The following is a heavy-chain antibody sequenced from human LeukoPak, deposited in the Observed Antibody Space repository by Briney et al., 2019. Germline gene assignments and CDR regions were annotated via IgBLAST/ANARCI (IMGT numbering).Heavy chain of an antibody. J-gene: IGHJ4*02. V-gene: IGHV3-23*01. CDR1: GFTFSSYA. CDR3: ATAIGIAVAGYLDY. CDR2: ISGSGGST. Sequence: PGGSLRLSCAASGFTFSSYAMSWVRQAPGKGLEWVSAISGSGGSTYYADSVKGRFTISRDNSKKTLYLQMSGLRAEDTAVYYCATAIGIAVAGYLDYWGQGTLVTVSS. D-gene: IGHD6-19*01.